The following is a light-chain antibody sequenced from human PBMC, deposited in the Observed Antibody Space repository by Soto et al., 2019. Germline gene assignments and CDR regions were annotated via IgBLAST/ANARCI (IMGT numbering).Light chain of an antibody. CDR2: INS. CDR3: AAWDDSMTGYV. Sequence: QSVLIQPPSASGTPGQRVTVSCSGGSSNIGSYTVNWYQQLPAAAPKLLIYINSKRPSGVPDRFSASKSGNSASLAISGLQSEDEAEYYCAAWDDSMTGYVFGTGTKLTVL. CDR1: SSNIGSYT. V-gene: IGLV1-44*01. J-gene: IGLJ1*01.